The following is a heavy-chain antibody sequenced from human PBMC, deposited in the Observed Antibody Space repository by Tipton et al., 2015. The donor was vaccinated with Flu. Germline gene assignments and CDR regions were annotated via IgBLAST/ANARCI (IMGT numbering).Heavy chain of an antibody. CDR1: GFTLSSYG. CDR3: VRGRGDVEVVVAVAPGWYFDL. CDR2: IYYDGRNK. Sequence: SLRLSCGASGFTLSSYGMHWVRQAPGKGLEWVAVIYYDGRNKYYADSVKGRFTISRDNSKNTVYLQMNSLRDEDTALYYCVRGRGDVEVVVAVAPGWYFDLWGRGTLVTVSS. D-gene: IGHD2-15*01. J-gene: IGHJ2*01. V-gene: IGHV3-30*12.